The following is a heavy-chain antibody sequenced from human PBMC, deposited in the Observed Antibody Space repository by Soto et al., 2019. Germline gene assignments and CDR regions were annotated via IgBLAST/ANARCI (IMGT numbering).Heavy chain of an antibody. CDR2: ISSTTNYI. Sequence: EVQLVESGGGLVKPGGSLRLSCAASGFTFTRYSMNWVRQAPGKGLEWVSSISSTTNYIYYADSMKGRFTVSRDNAKNSVYLEMNSLSAEDTAVYYCARESEDLTSNFDYCGQRPLVTVSS. V-gene: IGHV3-21*01. J-gene: IGHJ4*02. CDR1: GFTFTRYS. CDR3: ARESEDLTSNFDY.